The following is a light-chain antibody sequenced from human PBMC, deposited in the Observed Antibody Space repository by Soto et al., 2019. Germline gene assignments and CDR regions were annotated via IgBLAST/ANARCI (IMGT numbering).Light chain of an antibody. J-gene: IGKJ5*01. CDR2: DAS. CDR3: QQRAGSST. CDR1: QTVSDQ. V-gene: IGKV3-11*01. Sequence: EIVLTQSPVTLSLSPGERATLSCRASQTVSDQLAWYQQKPGQAPRLLIYDASRRVTGIPARFSGSGSGTDFTLTFSSLEPEDFAVYYCQQRAGSSTFGQGTRLEIK.